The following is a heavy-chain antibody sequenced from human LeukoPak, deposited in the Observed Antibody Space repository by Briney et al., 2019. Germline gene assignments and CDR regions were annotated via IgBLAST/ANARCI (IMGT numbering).Heavy chain of an antibody. CDR3: ARNEFEWELLSPFDQ. CDR1: GFTFSTYT. D-gene: IGHD1-26*01. V-gene: IGHV3-30-3*01. CDR2: ISYDGNSK. J-gene: IGHJ4*02. Sequence: GGSLRLSCAASGFTFSTYTVHWVRQAPGKGLEYVALISYDGNSKYYADSVKGRFTISRGNPKNTLDLQMNSLRVEDTAVYYCARNEFEWELLSPFDQWGQGTLVTVSS.